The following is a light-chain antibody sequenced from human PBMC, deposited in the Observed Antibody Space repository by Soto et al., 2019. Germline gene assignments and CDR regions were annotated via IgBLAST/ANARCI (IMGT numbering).Light chain of an antibody. Sequence: SYELTQPPSVSVSPGQTASITCSGHKLGDKYACWYQQKPGQSPVLVIYQDTKRPSGIPERFSGSNSENTATLTISGTQAMDGADYYCQAWHNSTVVFGGGTKLTVL. CDR3: QAWHNSTVV. V-gene: IGLV3-1*01. CDR1: KLGDKY. J-gene: IGLJ2*01. CDR2: QDT.